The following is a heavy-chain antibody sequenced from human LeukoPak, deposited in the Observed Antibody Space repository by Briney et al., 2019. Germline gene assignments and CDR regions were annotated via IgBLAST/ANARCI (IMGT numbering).Heavy chain of an antibody. CDR3: ARDREWEPVDY. D-gene: IGHD1-26*01. CDR1: GFTFSSYG. J-gene: IGHJ4*02. CDR2: ISYDGSNK. Sequence: PGRSLRLSCAASGFTFSSYGMHWVRQAPGKGLEWVAVISYDGSNKYYADSVKGRFTISRDNAKNSLYLQVNSLRAEDTAVYYCARDREWEPVDYWGQGTLVTVSS. V-gene: IGHV3-30*03.